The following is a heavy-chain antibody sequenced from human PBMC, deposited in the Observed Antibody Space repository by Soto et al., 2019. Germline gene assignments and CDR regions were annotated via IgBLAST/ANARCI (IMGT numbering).Heavy chain of an antibody. Sequence: EVQLVESGGGLVKPGGSLTLSCVATGFTFSNTWMNWVRLAPGKGLEWVGRIKDKTEGEATDYAAPVKGRFTTSRDDSKNTLYLQMNSLKSEDTALYYCTTYVESICWYHFDNWGQGTLVTVSS. J-gene: IGHJ4*02. CDR3: TTYVESICWYHFDN. CDR2: IKDKTEGEAT. D-gene: IGHD6-19*01. V-gene: IGHV3-15*01. CDR1: GFTFSNTW.